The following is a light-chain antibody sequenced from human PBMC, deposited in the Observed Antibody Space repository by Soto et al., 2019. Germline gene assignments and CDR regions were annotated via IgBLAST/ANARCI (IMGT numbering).Light chain of an antibody. Sequence: QSVLTQPPSISGAPGQRVTISCTGSSSNIGAGSDVHWYHQLPGTAPKLLIYGNTNRPSGVPDRFSGSKSGTSASLAIAGPQTEDEGDYYCQTYDSSLSGLYVFGTGTKVT. CDR2: GNT. CDR1: SSNIGAGSD. CDR3: QTYDSSLSGLYV. V-gene: IGLV1-40*01. J-gene: IGLJ1*01.